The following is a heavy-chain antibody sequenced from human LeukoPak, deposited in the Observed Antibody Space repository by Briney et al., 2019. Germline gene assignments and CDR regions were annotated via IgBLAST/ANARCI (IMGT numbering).Heavy chain of an antibody. CDR2: INPSGGST. D-gene: IGHD6-25*01. J-gene: IGHJ4*02. CDR1: GYTFTSYY. V-gene: IGHV1-46*01. Sequence: ASVKVSCKASGYTFTSYYMHWVRQAPGQGLEWMGIINPSGGSTSYAQKFQGRVTMTRDTSTSTLYMELSSLRSEDTAVYYCARAEGSQEGLSGHDYWGQGTLVTVSS. CDR3: ARAEGSQEGLSGHDY.